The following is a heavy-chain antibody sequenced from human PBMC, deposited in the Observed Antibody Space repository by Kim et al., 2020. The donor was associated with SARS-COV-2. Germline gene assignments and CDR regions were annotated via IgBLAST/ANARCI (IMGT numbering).Heavy chain of an antibody. D-gene: IGHD1-26*01. V-gene: IGHV4-34*01. CDR3: ARCISGRGLYSGTYFDY. Sequence: SETLSLTCAVYGGSFSGYYWSWIRQPPGKGLEWIGEINHSGSTNYNPSLKSRVTISVDTSKNQFSLKLSSVTAADTAVYYCARCISGRGLYSGTYFDYWGQGTLVTVSS. J-gene: IGHJ4*02. CDR2: INHSGST. CDR1: GGSFSGYY.